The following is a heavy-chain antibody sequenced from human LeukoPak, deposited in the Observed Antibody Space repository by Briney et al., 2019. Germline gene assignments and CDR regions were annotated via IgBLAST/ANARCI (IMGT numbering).Heavy chain of an antibody. J-gene: IGHJ4*02. CDR3: AKDRYYYDSSDYYDY. CDR2: ISGSGGST. V-gene: IGHV3-23*01. Sequence: AGSLRLSCAASGFTFSSYAMSWVRQAPGKGLEWVSAISGSGGSTYYADSVKGRFTISRDNSKNTLYLQMNSLRAEDTAVYYCAKDRYYYDSSDYYDYWGQGTLVTVSS. CDR1: GFTFSSYA. D-gene: IGHD3-22*01.